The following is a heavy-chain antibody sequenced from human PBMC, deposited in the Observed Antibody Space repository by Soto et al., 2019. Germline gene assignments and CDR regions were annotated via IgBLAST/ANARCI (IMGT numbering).Heavy chain of an antibody. J-gene: IGHJ4*02. CDR2: VFHSGTS. Sequence: QLQLQESGSGLVKPSQTLSLTCTVSVASVSSGSYSWSWIRQPPGKGLEWIGYVFHSGTSYYTPYLQGRVTISLDTSKNQVSLNLTSVTAADTAVYYCAREPARLHYFDYGGQGILVTVSS. CDR3: AREPARLHYFDY. V-gene: IGHV4-30-2*01. CDR1: VASVSSGSYS. D-gene: IGHD6-25*01.